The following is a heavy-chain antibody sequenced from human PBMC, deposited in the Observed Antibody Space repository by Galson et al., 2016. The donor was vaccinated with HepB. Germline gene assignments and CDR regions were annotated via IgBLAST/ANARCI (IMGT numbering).Heavy chain of an antibody. CDR3: ARDMYTTARDY. CDR1: GFIFSDNY. CDR2: SGSSGSPI. J-gene: IGHJ4*02. D-gene: IGHD2/OR15-2a*01. Sequence: SLRLSCAASGFIFSDNYMTWIRQAPGKGLEWISYSGSSGSPIYYADSVKGRFTISRDYAKSSLYLQMNSLRAEDTGVYYCARDMYTTARDYWGQGTLVTVSS. V-gene: IGHV3-11*04.